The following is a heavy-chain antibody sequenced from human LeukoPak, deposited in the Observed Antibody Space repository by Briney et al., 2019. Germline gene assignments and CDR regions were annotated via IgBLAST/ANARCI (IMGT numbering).Heavy chain of an antibody. Sequence: SVKVSCKASGGTFSSYAISWVRQAPGQGLEWMGGIIPIFGTANCAQKFQGRVTITTDESTSTAYMELSRLRSEDTAVYYCARGLYCGGDCYLYWGQGTLVTVSS. CDR1: GGTFSSYA. CDR3: ARGLYCGGDCYLY. J-gene: IGHJ4*02. D-gene: IGHD2-21*02. V-gene: IGHV1-69*05. CDR2: IIPIFGTA.